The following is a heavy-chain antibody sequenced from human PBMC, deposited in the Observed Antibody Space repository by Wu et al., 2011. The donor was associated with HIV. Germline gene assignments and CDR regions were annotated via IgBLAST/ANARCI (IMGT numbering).Heavy chain of an antibody. CDR2: IIPIFGTA. CDR3: ARDRPNWNDAPSYFDF. CDR1: GYTFTDYY. V-gene: IGHV1-69*18. Sequence: QVQLVQSGAEVKRPGASVKVSCKASGYTFTDYYMHWVRQAPGQGLEWMGRIIPIFGTAIYAQKFQGRVTITADEPTSTAYMELSSLISEDTAVYYCARDRPNWNDAPSYFDFWGQGTLVTVSS. D-gene: IGHD1-1*01. J-gene: IGHJ4*02.